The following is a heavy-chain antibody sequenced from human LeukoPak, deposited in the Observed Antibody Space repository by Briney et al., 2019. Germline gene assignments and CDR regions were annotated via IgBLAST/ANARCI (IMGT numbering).Heavy chain of an antibody. CDR1: GYTFTSYG. CDR3: ARVVVGATNDY. D-gene: IGHD1-26*01. CDR2: ISAYNGNT. Sequence: ASVKVSCKASGYTFTSYGISWVRQAPGQGLGWMGWISAYNGNTNYAQKLQGRVTMTTDTSASTAYMELSSLRSEDTAVYYCARVVVGATNDYWDQGTLVTVSS. J-gene: IGHJ4*02. V-gene: IGHV1-18*01.